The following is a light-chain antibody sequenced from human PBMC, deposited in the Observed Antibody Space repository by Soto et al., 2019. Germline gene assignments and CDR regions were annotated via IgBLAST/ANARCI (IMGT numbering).Light chain of an antibody. V-gene: IGLV1-44*01. Sequence: QSVLTQPPSASGTPGQRVTVSCSGTYSNIGINDVHWYRQLSGTAPQILIYDTSQRATGVPDGFSGSRSGTSASLVISGLQTEDEADYHCAAWDESLNGPAFGGGTKLTVL. J-gene: IGLJ2*01. CDR1: YSNIGIND. CDR3: AAWDESLNGPA. CDR2: DTS.